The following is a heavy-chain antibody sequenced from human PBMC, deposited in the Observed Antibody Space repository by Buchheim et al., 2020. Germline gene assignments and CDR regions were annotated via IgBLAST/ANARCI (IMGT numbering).Heavy chain of an antibody. D-gene: IGHD3-22*01. CDR1: GFTFSSYG. J-gene: IGHJ6*02. V-gene: IGHV3-33*01. CDR3: AREYYYDSSGYVQYYYYGMDV. Sequence: QVQLVESGGGVVQPGRSLRLSCAASGFTFSSYGMHWVRQAPGKGLEWVAIIWYDGSNKYYADSVKGRFTISRDNSKKTLYLQMNSLRAEDTAVYYCAREYYYDSSGYVQYYYYGMDVWGQGTT. CDR2: IWYDGSNK.